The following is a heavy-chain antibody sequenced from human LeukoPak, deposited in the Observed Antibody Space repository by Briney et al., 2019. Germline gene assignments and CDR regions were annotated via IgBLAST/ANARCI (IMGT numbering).Heavy chain of an antibody. CDR3: ARVYHDNSGYYY. CDR1: GYTFTGYY. J-gene: IGHJ4*02. D-gene: IGHD3-22*01. V-gene: IGHV1-2*02. CDR2: INPNSGGT. Sequence: SVGLSCKASGYTFTGYYMHWVRQAPGQGLEWMGWINPNSGGTNFAQKLEGRVTMTRDTSISTAYMELSRLRSDDAAVYYCARVYHDNSGYYYWGQGTVDTVSS.